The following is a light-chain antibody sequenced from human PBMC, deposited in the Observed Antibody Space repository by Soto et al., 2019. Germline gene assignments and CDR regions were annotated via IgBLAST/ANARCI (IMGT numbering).Light chain of an antibody. V-gene: IGLV2-23*02. CDR1: NSDVGTYDL. J-gene: IGLJ2*01. CDR2: EVT. CDR3: FSHTGV. Sequence: QSALTQPASVSGSPGQSITISCTGSNSDVGTYDLISWYQQHPGKAPKVIIFEVTKRPSGVSDRISASKSGNTASLTISGLQAEDEADYYCFSHTGVFGGGTKVTVL.